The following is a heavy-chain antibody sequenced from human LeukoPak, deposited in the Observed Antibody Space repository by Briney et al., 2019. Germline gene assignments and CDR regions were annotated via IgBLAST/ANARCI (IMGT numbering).Heavy chain of an antibody. J-gene: IGHJ4*02. Sequence: GGSLRLSCAASGFTFSSYSVNWVRQAPGKGLEWVSSISSSSSYIYYADSVKGRFAISRDNAKNSLYLQMNSLRAEDTAVYYCAREPVSIAAAGIDYWGQGTLVTVSS. V-gene: IGHV3-21*01. CDR1: GFTFSSYS. CDR2: ISSSSSYI. D-gene: IGHD6-13*01. CDR3: AREPVSIAAAGIDY.